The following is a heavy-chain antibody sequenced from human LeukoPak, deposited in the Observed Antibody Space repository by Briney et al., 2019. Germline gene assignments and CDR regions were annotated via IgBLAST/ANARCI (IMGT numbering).Heavy chain of an antibody. CDR1: GDSISSGDYS. J-gene: IGHJ2*01. CDR3: ARRSGTAVAGISRYFDL. V-gene: IGHV4-30-4*07. CDR2: IYYIGSTY. Sequence: PSQTLSLTCDVYGDSISSGDYSWSWIRQPPGKGLEWIAYIYYIGSTYYYNPSLKSRVSISVDTSKNLFSLKLNSVTAADTAVYYCARRSGTAVAGISRYFDLWGRGTLVTVSS. D-gene: IGHD6-19*01.